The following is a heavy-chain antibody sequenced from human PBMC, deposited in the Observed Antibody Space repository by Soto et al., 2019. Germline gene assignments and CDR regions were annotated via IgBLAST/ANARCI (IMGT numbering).Heavy chain of an antibody. D-gene: IGHD3-22*01. V-gene: IGHV1-69*01. Sequence: QVQLMQSGAAVKKPGSSVKVSCKASGDTFRRYSISWVRQAPGHGLEWMGGIIPPFHTANYAQRFQGRVTITADESMTTAYMELSRLRSEDTAVYYCARVSFYYESSASSLGSDHDDFWGQGTLVIVSS. J-gene: IGHJ4*02. CDR1: GDTFRRYS. CDR2: IIPPFHTA. CDR3: ARVSFYYESSASSLGSDHDDF.